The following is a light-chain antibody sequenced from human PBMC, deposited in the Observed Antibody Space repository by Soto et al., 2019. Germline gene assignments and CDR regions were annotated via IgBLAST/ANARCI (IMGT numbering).Light chain of an antibody. V-gene: IGKV1-27*01. CDR2: AAS. CDR1: QGIRNY. Sequence: DIQMTQSPSSLSASVGDRVTITCRASQGIRNYLAWYQQKPAKVPNLLIYAASTLQSGVPSRFSGSGSGTDFTLTISSLQPEDVATYYCQEYISAPFTFGPGTKVDIK. CDR3: QEYISAPFT. J-gene: IGKJ3*01.